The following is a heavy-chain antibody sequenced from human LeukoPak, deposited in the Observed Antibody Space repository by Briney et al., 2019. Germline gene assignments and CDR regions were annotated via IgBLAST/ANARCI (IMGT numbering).Heavy chain of an antibody. V-gene: IGHV1-2*02. CDR3: ARHPYSGSYHFDY. CDR1: GYIFTGYY. Sequence: ASVKVSCKASGYIFTGYYMHWVRQAPGQGLEWMGWINPDSGGTNSAQKFQGRVTMTRDTSISTAYMELSRLTSDDTAVYYCARHPYSGSYHFDYWGQGTLVTVSS. D-gene: IGHD1-26*01. CDR2: INPDSGGT. J-gene: IGHJ4*02.